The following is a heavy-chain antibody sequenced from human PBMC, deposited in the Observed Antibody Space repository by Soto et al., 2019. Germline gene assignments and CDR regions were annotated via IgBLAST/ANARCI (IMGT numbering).Heavy chain of an antibody. CDR2: IWYDGSNK. J-gene: IGHJ4*02. CDR1: GFTFSSYG. CDR3: ARTLTIFGVVPVDY. V-gene: IGHV3-33*01. Sequence: GSLRLSCAASGFTFSSYGMHWVRQAPGKGLEWVAVIWYDGSNKYYADSVKGRFTISRDNSKNTLYLQMNSLRAEDTAVYYCARTLTIFGVVPVDYWGQGTLVTAPQ. D-gene: IGHD3-3*01.